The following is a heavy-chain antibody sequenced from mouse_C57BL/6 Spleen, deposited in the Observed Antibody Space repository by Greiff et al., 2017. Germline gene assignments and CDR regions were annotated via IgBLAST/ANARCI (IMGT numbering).Heavy chain of an antibody. Sequence: DVMLVESGGGLVKPGGSLKLSCAASGFTFSSYAMSWVRQTPEKRLEWVATISDGGSYTYYPDNVKGRFTISRDNAKNSLYLQMSNLKSEDTAMYYCARHGAGSGDVYCRGKATTLTVST. V-gene: IGHV5-4*03. CDR3: ARHGAGSGDVYC. CDR2: ISDGGSYT. J-gene: IGHJ2*01. CDR1: GFTFSSYA. D-gene: IGHD3-1*01.